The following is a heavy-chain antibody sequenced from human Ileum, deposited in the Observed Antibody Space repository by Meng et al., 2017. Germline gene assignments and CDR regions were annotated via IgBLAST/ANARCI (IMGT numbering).Heavy chain of an antibody. CDR1: GYTFTTND. V-gene: IGHV1-8*01. CDR2: VSPSSGNT. Sequence: QVQLVQFGAEVKKPGASMKVSCKASGYTFTTNDINWVRQAPGQGLEWMGWVSPSSGNTHYAQKFQGRVTMTRDISISTVYMELTSLKSDDTAVYYCARGVGDLGDYWGQGTLVTVSS. D-gene: IGHD3-16*01. J-gene: IGHJ4*02. CDR3: ARGVGDLGDY.